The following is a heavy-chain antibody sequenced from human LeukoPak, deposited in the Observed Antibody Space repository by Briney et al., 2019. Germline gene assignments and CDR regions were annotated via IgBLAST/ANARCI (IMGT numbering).Heavy chain of an antibody. CDR2: IKQDGSAK. V-gene: IGHV3-7*05. J-gene: IGHJ4*02. D-gene: IGHD3-22*01. CDR3: ARERWALYYDSSGYYYVPRPFDY. Sequence: GGSLRLSCAASGFTFSSYWMSWVRQAPGKGLEWVANIKQDGSAKYYVESVKGRFTISRDNAKNSLYLQMNSLRAEDTAVYYCARERWALYYDSSGYYYVPRPFDYWGQGTLVTVSS. CDR1: GFTFSSYW.